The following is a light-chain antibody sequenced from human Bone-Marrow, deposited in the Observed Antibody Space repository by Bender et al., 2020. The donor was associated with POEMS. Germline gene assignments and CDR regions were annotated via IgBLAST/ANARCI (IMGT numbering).Light chain of an antibody. Sequence: QSALTQPASVSGSPGQSITISCTGTSSDVGAYNFVSWYQQHPGKAPKLMISDVSNRPSGVSNRFSGSKSGNTASLTISGLQAEDEADYYCSSYRSSSTSHVVFGGGTKLTVL. CDR3: SSYRSSSTSHVV. V-gene: IGLV2-14*01. CDR2: DVS. J-gene: IGLJ2*01. CDR1: SSDVGAYNF.